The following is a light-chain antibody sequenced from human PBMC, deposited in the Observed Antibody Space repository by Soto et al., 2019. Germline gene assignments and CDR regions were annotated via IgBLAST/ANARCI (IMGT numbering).Light chain of an antibody. J-gene: IGKJ5*01. CDR1: QSVKIN. CDR2: SAF. V-gene: IGKV3-15*01. Sequence: EIVMTQSPATLSVSPGERATLSCRASQSVKINLAWYQQKPGQAPRLLIYSAFTRATGIPARFSGSGSGTEFTLTISNLQSEDFAVYYCQQYNNWPPITFGQGTRVEIK. CDR3: QQYNNWPPIT.